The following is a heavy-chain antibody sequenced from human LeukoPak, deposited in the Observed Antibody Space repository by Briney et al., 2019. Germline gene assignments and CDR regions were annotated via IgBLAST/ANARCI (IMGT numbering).Heavy chain of an antibody. J-gene: IGHJ4*02. V-gene: IGHV1-2*02. Sequence: GASVKVSFKPSGYTFTGYYMHWVRQAPGQGLEWMGWINPNSGGTNYAQKFQGRVTMTRDTSISTAYMELSRLRSDDTAVYYCAREYYYGSGSYLDYWGQGTLVTVSS. CDR3: AREYYYGSGSYLDY. CDR1: GYTFTGYY. D-gene: IGHD3-10*01. CDR2: INPNSGGT.